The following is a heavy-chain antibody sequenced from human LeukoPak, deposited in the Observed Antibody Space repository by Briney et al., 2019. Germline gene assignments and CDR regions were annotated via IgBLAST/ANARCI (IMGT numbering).Heavy chain of an antibody. CDR3: ARVPGGLEWADFDY. CDR2: ISSSSSDI. V-gene: IGHV3-21*01. J-gene: IGHJ4*02. Sequence: GGSLRLSCAASGFTVSTHSMNWVRQAPGKGLEWVSCISSSSSDIYYADSVKGRFTISRDNAKNSLFLQMSSLRAEDTAVYYCARVPGGLEWADFDYWGQGTLVTVSS. D-gene: IGHD3-3*01. CDR1: GFTVSTHS.